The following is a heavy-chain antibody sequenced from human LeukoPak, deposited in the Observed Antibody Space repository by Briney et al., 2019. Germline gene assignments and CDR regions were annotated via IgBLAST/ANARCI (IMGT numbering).Heavy chain of an antibody. CDR2: IYYSGST. Sequence: SETLSLTCTVSGGSISSGDYYWSWIRQPPGKGLEWIGYIYYSGSTYYNPSLKSRVTISVDTSKNQFPLKLSSVTAADTAVYYCARGCSSTSCYDYWGQGTLVTVSS. J-gene: IGHJ4*02. D-gene: IGHD2-2*01. CDR3: ARGCSSTSCYDY. CDR1: GGSISSGDYY. V-gene: IGHV4-30-4*01.